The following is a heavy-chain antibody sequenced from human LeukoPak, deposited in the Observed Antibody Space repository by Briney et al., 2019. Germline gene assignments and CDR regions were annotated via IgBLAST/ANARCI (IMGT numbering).Heavy chain of an antibody. D-gene: IGHD1-26*01. J-gene: IGHJ4*02. Sequence: PGGSLRLSCAASGFTFSDYYMNWIRQAPGKGLEWVSYISSSGTSMFYADSVKGRFTISRDNAKNLLHLQMSRLRAEDTAVYYCARAPSDPIDYWGPGTLVTVSS. CDR2: ISSSGTSM. V-gene: IGHV3-11*04. CDR3: ARAPSDPIDY. CDR1: GFTFSDYY.